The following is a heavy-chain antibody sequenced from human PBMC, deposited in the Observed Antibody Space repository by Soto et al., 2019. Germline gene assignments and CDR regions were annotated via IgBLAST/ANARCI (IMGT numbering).Heavy chain of an antibody. CDR3: ARDKTTQH. V-gene: IGHV4-59*01. CDR1: GGSISSYY. CDR2: IYYSGST. Sequence: QVQLQDAGPGLVKPSETLSLTCTVSGGSISSYYWSWIRQPPGKGLEWIGCIYYSGSTNYNPSLKSRVTISVDTSKNQFTLKLSSVTAADTAVYYCARDKTTQHWGQGTMVTVSS. J-gene: IGHJ1*01.